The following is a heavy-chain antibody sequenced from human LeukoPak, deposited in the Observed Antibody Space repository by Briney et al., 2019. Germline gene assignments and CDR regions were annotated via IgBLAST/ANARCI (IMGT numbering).Heavy chain of an antibody. Sequence: SETLSLTCAVYGGSFSGYYWSWIRQPPGKGLEWIGEINHSGSTNYNPSLKSRVTISVDTSKNQFSLKLSSVTAADTAVYYCARGREWLLLRSAFDIWGQGTMVTVSS. CDR1: GGSFSGYY. J-gene: IGHJ3*02. V-gene: IGHV4-34*01. CDR2: INHSGST. D-gene: IGHD3-22*01. CDR3: ARGREWLLLRSAFDI.